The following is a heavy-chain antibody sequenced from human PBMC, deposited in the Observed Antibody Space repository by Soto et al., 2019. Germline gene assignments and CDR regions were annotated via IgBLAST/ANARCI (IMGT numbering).Heavy chain of an antibody. CDR3: ARDRSGVGATTFDY. D-gene: IGHD1-26*01. Sequence: SETLSLTCTVSGGSISSYYWSWIRQPPGKGLEWIGYIYYSGSTNYNPSLKSRVTISVDTSKNQFSLKMSSVTAADTALYFCARDRSGVGATTFDYWGQGTLVTVS. V-gene: IGHV4-59*01. CDR1: GGSISSYY. CDR2: IYYSGST. J-gene: IGHJ4*02.